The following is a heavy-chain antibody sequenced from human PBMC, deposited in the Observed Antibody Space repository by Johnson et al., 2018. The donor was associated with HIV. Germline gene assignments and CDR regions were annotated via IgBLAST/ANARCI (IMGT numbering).Heavy chain of an antibody. Sequence: QVQLVESGGGVVQPGRSLSLSCAASGFTFSSYAMNWVRQAPGKGLEWVAVISYDGRNKYYADSVKGRFTISRDNSKNTLYLQMNSLRAEDTAVYYCARDGKVGATPRRAFDIWGQGTMVTVSS. D-gene: IGHD1-26*01. J-gene: IGHJ3*02. CDR2: ISYDGRNK. CDR1: GFTFSSYA. V-gene: IGHV3-30*04. CDR3: ARDGKVGATPRRAFDI.